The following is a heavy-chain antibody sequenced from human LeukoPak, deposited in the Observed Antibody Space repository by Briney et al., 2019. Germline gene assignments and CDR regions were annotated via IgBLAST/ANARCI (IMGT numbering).Heavy chain of an antibody. J-gene: IGHJ5*02. CDR2: ISYDGSNK. D-gene: IGHD6-13*01. CDR3: ARDSSTLNWFDP. CDR1: GFTFSSYA. V-gene: IGHV3-30*04. Sequence: SGGSVRLSCAASGFTFSSYAMHWVRQAPGKGLEWVAVISYDGSNKYCADSVKGRFTISRDNYKNTLYLQMNSLRAEDTAVYYCARDSSTLNWFDPWGQGTLVTVSS.